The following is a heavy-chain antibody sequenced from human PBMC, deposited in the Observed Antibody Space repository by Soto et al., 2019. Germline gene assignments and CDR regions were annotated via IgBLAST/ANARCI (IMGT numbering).Heavy chain of an antibody. CDR2: ISYDGSNK. D-gene: IGHD1-26*01. J-gene: IGHJ6*02. CDR1: GFTFRSYG. V-gene: IGHV3-30*18. Sequence: GGSLRLSCAASGFTFRSYGMHWVRQAPGKGLEWVAVISYDGSNKYYADSVKGRFTISRDNSKNTLYLQMNSLRAEDTAVYYCAKDAWEPLLYYYYYGMDVWGQGTTVTVSS. CDR3: AKDAWEPLLYYYYYGMDV.